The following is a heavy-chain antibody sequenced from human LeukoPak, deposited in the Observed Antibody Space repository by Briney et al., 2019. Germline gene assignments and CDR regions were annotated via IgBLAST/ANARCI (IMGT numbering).Heavy chain of an antibody. CDR2: ISRKGGSR. CDR3: VKDVAAACKVSSYFQH. V-gene: IGHV3-64D*06. D-gene: IGHD6-13*01. Sequence: PGRSLSLSCSAAGFTFSSYSMHWVRQAAGKGMEYVSAISRKGGSRYYADSVKSRFTISRDNSKNTLYLQMSSLRAEDTAVYYGVKDVAAACKVSSYFQHWGQGTLVTVSS. CDR1: GFTFSSYS. J-gene: IGHJ1*01.